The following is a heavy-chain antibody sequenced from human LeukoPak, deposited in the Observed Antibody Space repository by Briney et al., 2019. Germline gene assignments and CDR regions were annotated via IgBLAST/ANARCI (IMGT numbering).Heavy chain of an antibody. V-gene: IGHV1-2*02. CDR2: IHPRSGET. D-gene: IGHD3-10*01. CDR3: ARDGEYGTGSYYRGCFDY. J-gene: IGHJ4*02. CDR1: GYCFTAFY. Sequence: GASVKVSCKASGYCFTAFYIYWVRQAPGQGLEWMGWIHPRSGETNYAYKFRGRVTMTRDTSISTTYMDLGSLGSDDTAVYYCARDGEYGTGSYYRGCFDYWGQGTLVTVSS.